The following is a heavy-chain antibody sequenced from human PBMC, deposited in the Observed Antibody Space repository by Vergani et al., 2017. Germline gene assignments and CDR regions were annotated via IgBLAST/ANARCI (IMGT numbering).Heavy chain of an antibody. J-gene: IGHJ4*02. CDR2: IRSDESRG. Sequence: LESGGGLVQPGGSLRLSCAASGFTFNSYGMHWVRQAPGKGLEWVASIRSDESRGYYGDSMEGPFTISRDNSKNTLYLQMKSLRAADTAVYYCAKQGGYDFWSGQYYFDFLGQGTLVTVSS. D-gene: IGHD3-3*01. CDR1: GFTFNSYG. CDR3: AKQGGYDFWSGQYYFDF. V-gene: IGHV3-30*02.